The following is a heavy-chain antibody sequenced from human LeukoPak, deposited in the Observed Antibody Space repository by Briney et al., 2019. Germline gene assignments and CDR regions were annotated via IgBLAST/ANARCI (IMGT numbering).Heavy chain of an antibody. CDR1: GFTFSSYA. CDR3: VNGGHCGGHCYSGLY. Sequence: GGSLRLSCSASGFTFSSYAMHWVRQAPGKGLEYVTAISSNGGSTYYADSVKGRFTISRDNSKNTLYLQMSSLRAEGTAVYYCVNGGHCGGHCYSGLYWGQGTLVTVSS. D-gene: IGHD2-21*02. CDR2: ISSNGGST. J-gene: IGHJ4*02. V-gene: IGHV3-64D*09.